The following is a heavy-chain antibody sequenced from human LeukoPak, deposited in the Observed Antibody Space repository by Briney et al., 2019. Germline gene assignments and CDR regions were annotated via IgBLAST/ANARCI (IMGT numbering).Heavy chain of an antibody. CDR1: GFTFSSYA. CDR3: ARHLNYYDSSGYYIGDAFDI. V-gene: IGHV3-30*14. Sequence: PGRSLRLSCAASGFTFSSYAMHWVRQAPGKGLEWVAVISYDGSNKYYADSVKGRYTISRDNSKNTLYLQMNSLRAEDTAVYYCARHLNYYDSSGYYIGDAFDIWGQGTMVTVSS. CDR2: ISYDGSNK. D-gene: IGHD3-22*01. J-gene: IGHJ3*02.